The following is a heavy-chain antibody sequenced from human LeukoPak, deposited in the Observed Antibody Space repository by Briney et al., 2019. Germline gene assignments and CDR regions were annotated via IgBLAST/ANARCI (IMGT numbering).Heavy chain of an antibody. J-gene: IGHJ4*02. CDR3: ARRCYDSSGFDY. CDR1: GFSMSVYW. CDR2: IKQDGSER. Sequence: GGSLRLSCEASGFSMSVYWMSWVRQAPGKGLEWVGNIKQDGSERNYVDSVKGRFTISRDNAKKSLYLQINSLRAEDTAVYYCARRCYDSSGFDYWGQGTLVTVSS. D-gene: IGHD3-22*01. V-gene: IGHV3-7*03.